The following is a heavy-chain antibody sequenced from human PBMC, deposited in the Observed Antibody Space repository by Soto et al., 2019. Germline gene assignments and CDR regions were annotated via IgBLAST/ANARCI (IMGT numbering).Heavy chain of an antibody. CDR3: ARGLVGATTSWYFDL. D-gene: IGHD1-26*01. CDR2: IIPVFGTT. J-gene: IGHJ2*01. V-gene: IGHV1-69*12. Sequence: QVPLVPSGAEVKKPGSSVKVSCKASGGTFSRYAFSWVRQAPGQGLEWMGGIIPVFGTTNYAQKFQARVTIXXDXSXXTAYMKLSSLRSEDTAMYFCARGLVGATTSWYFDLWGRGTLVTVSS. CDR1: GGTFSRYA.